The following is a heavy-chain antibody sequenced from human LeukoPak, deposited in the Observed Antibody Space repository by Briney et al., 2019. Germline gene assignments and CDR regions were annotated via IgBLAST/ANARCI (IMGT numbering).Heavy chain of an antibody. V-gene: IGHV3-23*01. CDR3: AKGTYDSRGHFDY. Sequence: GGSLRLSCAASGFTFGNYALNWVRQTPGKGLEWVSGISGSGFTTYYADSLKGRFTISRDNSKNTLYLQMNSLRAEDTAVYYCAKGTYDSRGHFDYWGQGTLVSVSS. J-gene: IGHJ4*02. CDR2: ISGSGFTT. D-gene: IGHD3-22*01. CDR1: GFTFGNYA.